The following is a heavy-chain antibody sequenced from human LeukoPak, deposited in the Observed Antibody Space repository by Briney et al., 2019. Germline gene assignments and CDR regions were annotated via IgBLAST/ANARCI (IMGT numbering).Heavy chain of an antibody. CDR2: ISGSGGST. J-gene: IGHJ5*02. CDR1: GFTFSSYA. V-gene: IGHV3-23*01. Sequence: GGSLRLSCAASGFTFSSYAMSWVRQAPGKGLEWVSAISGSGGSTYYADSVKGRFTISRDNSKNTLYLQMKSLRAEDTAAYYRAKDLLDSPNGPNWFDPWGQGTLVTVSS. D-gene: IGHD1-1*01. CDR3: AKDLLDSPNGPNWFDP.